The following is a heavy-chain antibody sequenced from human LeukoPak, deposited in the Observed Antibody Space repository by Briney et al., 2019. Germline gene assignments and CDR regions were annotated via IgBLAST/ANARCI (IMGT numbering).Heavy chain of an antibody. CDR2: IYYRGST. CDR1: GGSISSSSYY. V-gene: IGHV4-39*07. CDR3: ASGRYFDL. Sequence: SETLSLTCNVSGGSISSSSYYWGGVRQPPGKGLEWIGSIYYRGSTYYKPSLKSRVTISLDTSKNQFSLKMSSVTAADTAVYFCASGRYFDLWGRGTLVTVSS. J-gene: IGHJ2*01.